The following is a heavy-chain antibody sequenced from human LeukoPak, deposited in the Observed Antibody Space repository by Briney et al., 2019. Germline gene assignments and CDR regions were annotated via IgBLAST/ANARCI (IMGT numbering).Heavy chain of an antibody. Sequence: GGSLRLSCAASGFTLGSYSMNWVRQAPGKGLEWVSSISTTSRHIHYADSLKGRFTISRDNAKNSLFLQMDSLRAEDTAIYYCARDLAPTTILARWPDPWGQGTLVTVSS. J-gene: IGHJ5*02. CDR2: ISTTSRHI. CDR1: GFTLGSYS. CDR3: ARDLAPTTILARWPDP. V-gene: IGHV3-21*01. D-gene: IGHD4-17*01.